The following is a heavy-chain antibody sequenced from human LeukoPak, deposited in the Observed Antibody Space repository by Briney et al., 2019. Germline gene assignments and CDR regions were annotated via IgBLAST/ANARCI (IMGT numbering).Heavy chain of an antibody. Sequence: ASVKVSCKASGYTFTSYGISWVRQAPGQGLEWMGWINAYNGNTNYAQKLQGRVTMTTDTSTSTAYMELRSLRSDDTAVYYCAREGSYYDSSGYYYFGWFDPWGQGTLVTVSS. CDR1: GYTFTSYG. CDR3: AREGSYYDSSGYYYFGWFDP. CDR2: INAYNGNT. D-gene: IGHD3-22*01. J-gene: IGHJ5*02. V-gene: IGHV1-18*01.